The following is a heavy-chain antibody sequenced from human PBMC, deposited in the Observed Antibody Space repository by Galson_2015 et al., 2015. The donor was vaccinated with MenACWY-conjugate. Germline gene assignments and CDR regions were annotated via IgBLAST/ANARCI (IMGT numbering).Heavy chain of an antibody. Sequence: SLRLSCATSAFSVGSNYMSWVRQAPGKGLEWVSIIYSGGDTYYADSVKGRFTISRDNSKNTLYLQMNYLRAEDTAVYYCARVGGSSLAPFGYWGQGTLVTVSS. J-gene: IGHJ4*02. D-gene: IGHD6-6*01. CDR3: ARVGGSSLAPFGY. CDR2: IYSGGDT. V-gene: IGHV3-53*01. CDR1: AFSVGSNY.